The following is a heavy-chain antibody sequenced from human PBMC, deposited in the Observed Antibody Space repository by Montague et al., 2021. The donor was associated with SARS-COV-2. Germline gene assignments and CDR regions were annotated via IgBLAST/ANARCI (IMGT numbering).Heavy chain of an antibody. CDR2: INHSGTA. CDR1: GGSFSVYY. CDR3: ARGRRIAARPSEGYFDL. Sequence: SETLSLTCAVYGGSFSVYYWSWLRQSPRSGLEWIAEINHSGTANYNPSLKSRVTISVDTSKNQFSLKLSSVTAADTAVYYCARGRRIAARPSEGYFDLWGRGTLVPVSS. D-gene: IGHD6-6*01. J-gene: IGHJ2*01. V-gene: IGHV4-34*01.